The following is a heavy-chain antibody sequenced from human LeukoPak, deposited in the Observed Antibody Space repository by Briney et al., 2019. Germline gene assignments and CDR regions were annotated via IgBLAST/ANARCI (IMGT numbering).Heavy chain of an antibody. J-gene: IGHJ4*02. Sequence: SVKVSCKASGGTFSSYAISWVRQAPGQGLEWMERIIPIFGIANYAQKFQGRVTITADKSTSTAYMELSSLRSEDTAVYYCARGNHYDSSGTFDYWGQGTLVTVSS. CDR2: IIPIFGIA. D-gene: IGHD3-22*01. V-gene: IGHV1-69*04. CDR3: ARGNHYDSSGTFDY. CDR1: GGTFSSYA.